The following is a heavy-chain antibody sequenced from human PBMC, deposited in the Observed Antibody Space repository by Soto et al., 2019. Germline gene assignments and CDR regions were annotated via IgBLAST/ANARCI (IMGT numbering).Heavy chain of an antibody. V-gene: IGHV4-31*03. Sequence: QVQLQESGPGLVKPSQTLSLTCTVSGASINSDGYYWTWIRQFPGRGLEWIGYIYHTGSTFYNPSPKGRLTLSVDTAKSEFSPTLTSVTAADTAVYYCARLKAVTTNKIGYWGQGTLVNLSA. CDR3: ARLKAVTTNKIGY. J-gene: IGHJ4*02. CDR2: IYHTGST. CDR1: GASINSDGYY.